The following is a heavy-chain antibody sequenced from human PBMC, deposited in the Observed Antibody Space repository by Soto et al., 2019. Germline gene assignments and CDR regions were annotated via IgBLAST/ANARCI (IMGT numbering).Heavy chain of an antibody. CDR3: VRVLKSIGWDNDVFDI. CDR2: IDTYGSAT. D-gene: IGHD6-19*01. V-gene: IGHV3-74*01. Sequence: GGSLRLSCAASGFSLSVYWMHWVRQAPGKGLAWVSRIDTYGSATRYADSVEGRFSISKDNAENTLYLQMNNLRADDTAVYYCVRVLKSIGWDNDVFDIWGQGTMVTVSS. J-gene: IGHJ3*02. CDR1: GFSLSVYW.